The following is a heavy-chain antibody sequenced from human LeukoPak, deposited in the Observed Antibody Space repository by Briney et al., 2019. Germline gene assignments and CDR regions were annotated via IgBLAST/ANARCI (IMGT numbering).Heavy chain of an antibody. V-gene: IGHV3-30*04. J-gene: IGHJ4*02. CDR3: GRAEHDWGPEY. CDR2: ISYDGTNK. D-gene: IGHD3-9*01. CDR1: GFTFNDYA. Sequence: GNSLRLSCAASGFTFNDYAMNWVRQAPGKGLEWVAVISYDGTNKYYVDSVKGRFTISRDNSKNTVYLQMNSLRPEDTAVYYCGRAEHDWGPEYWGQGTLVTVSS.